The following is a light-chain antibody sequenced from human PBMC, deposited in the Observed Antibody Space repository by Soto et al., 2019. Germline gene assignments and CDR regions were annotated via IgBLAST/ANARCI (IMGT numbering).Light chain of an antibody. CDR1: SSDVGSYNR. CDR2: EVS. J-gene: IGLJ1*01. Sequence: QSVLTQPPSVSGSPGQSVTISCTGTSSDVGSYNRVSWYQQPPGTAPKLMIYEVSNRPSGVPDHFSGSKSGNTASLTISGLQAEDDADYYCNSYTSTNSYVFGTGTKVTV. CDR3: NSYTSTNSYV. V-gene: IGLV2-18*02.